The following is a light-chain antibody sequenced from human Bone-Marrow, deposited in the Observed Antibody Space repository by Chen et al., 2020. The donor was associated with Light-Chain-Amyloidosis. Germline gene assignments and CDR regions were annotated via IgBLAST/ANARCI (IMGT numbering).Light chain of an antibody. V-gene: IGKV3-20*01. Sequence: EIVLTQSPGTLSLSPGEGANLSCRASQTISSNSLTWYQQKFGQAPRLLIYGSSSMATGIPDRFTGSGSGTDFTLTINRLEPEDFAMYYCQQYGTSPLTFGGGTKVEIK. CDR3: QQYGTSPLT. CDR2: GSS. J-gene: IGKJ4*01. CDR1: QTISSNS.